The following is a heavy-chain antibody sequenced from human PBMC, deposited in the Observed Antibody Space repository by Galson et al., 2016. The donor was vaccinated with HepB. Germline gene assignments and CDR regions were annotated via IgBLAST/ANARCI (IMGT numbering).Heavy chain of an antibody. CDR3: ARSGYYDSGSYADRWGF. V-gene: IGHV5-51*01. CDR1: GYTFTTYW. D-gene: IGHD3-10*01. Sequence: QSGAEVKKPGESLQISCKGSGYTFTTYWIGWVRQMPGKGLEWMGIIYPGDSDTRYSPSFQGQVTISADKSINTAYLQWSSLKASDTAMYYCARSGYYDSGSYADRWGFWGQGTLVTVSS. J-gene: IGHJ4*02. CDR2: IYPGDSDT.